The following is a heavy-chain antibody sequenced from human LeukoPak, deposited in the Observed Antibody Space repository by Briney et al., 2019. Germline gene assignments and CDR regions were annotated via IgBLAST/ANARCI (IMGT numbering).Heavy chain of an antibody. D-gene: IGHD3-22*01. Sequence: GGSLRLSCAASGFTFSSYAMRWVRQAPGKGLEWVSAISGSGGSTYYVDSVKGRFTISRDNSKNTLYLQMNGLRAEDTAVYYCAAQTYYYDSSGYYAWGQGTPVTVSS. V-gene: IGHV3-23*01. CDR2: ISGSGGST. CDR1: GFTFSSYA. J-gene: IGHJ5*02. CDR3: AAQTYYYDSSGYYA.